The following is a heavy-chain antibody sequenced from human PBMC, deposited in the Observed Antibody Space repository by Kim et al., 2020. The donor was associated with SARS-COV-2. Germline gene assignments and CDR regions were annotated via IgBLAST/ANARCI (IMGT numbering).Heavy chain of an antibody. CDR3: AKDRSRSTSCPWFDP. V-gene: IGHV3-9*01. Sequence: GGSLRLSCAASGFTFDDYAMHWVRQAPGKGLEWVSGISWNSGSIGYADSVKGRFTISRDNAKNSLYLQMNSLRAEDTALYYCAKDRSRSTSCPWFDPWGQGTLVTVSS. D-gene: IGHD2-2*01. CDR2: ISWNSGSI. CDR1: GFTFDDYA. J-gene: IGHJ5*02.